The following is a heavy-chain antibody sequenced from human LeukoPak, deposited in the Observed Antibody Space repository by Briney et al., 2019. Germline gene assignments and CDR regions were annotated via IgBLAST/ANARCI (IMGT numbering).Heavy chain of an antibody. D-gene: IGHD6-25*01. J-gene: IGHJ6*02. V-gene: IGHV3-23*01. CDR2: ISGSGGST. Sequence: GGSLRLSCAAPGFTFSSYAISWVRQAPGKGLEWVSAISGSGGSTYYADSVKGRFTISRDNSKNTLYLQMNSLRAEDTAVYYCATTGSDYYYYYGMDVWGQGTTVTVSS. CDR3: ATTGSDYYYYYGMDV. CDR1: GFTFSSYA.